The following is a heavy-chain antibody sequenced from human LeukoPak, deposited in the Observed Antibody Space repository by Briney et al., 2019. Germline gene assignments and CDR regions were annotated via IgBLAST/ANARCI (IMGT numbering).Heavy chain of an antibody. CDR1: GDSIINYY. J-gene: IGHJ4*02. Sequence: SETLSLTCSVSGDSIINYYWMWIRQPAGKGLEWIGRIYLSDNTNYNNPSLKSRVTMSSDTSMNRFSLKLSSVTAADTAVYYCARGSYGYIDHWGQGLLVTVSS. CDR2: IYLSDNT. D-gene: IGHD3-16*01. V-gene: IGHV4-4*07. CDR3: ARGSYGYIDH.